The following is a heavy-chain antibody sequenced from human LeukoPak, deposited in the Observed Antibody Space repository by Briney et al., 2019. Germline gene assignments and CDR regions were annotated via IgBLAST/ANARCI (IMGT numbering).Heavy chain of an antibody. Sequence: ASVKVSCKASGYTFTSYDMHWVRQAPGQGLEWMGIINPSGVTTTYAQKFQGRVTMTRDTSTSTVYVELSSLRSEDTAVYYCARVNRENVFGVSMDVWGQGTTVAVSS. V-gene: IGHV1-46*01. J-gene: IGHJ6*02. CDR1: GYTFTSYD. CDR3: ARVNRENVFGVSMDV. D-gene: IGHD3-10*01. CDR2: INPSGVTT.